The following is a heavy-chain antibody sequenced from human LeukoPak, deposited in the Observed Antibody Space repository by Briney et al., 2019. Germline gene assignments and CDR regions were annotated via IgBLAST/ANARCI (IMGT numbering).Heavy chain of an antibody. CDR2: FSTSSGTI. CDR1: GFTFSSYS. Sequence: GGSLRLSCAASGFTFSSYSMNWVRQAPGKGLEWISYFSTSSGTISYADSVKGRFTISRDNAKSSLYLQMNSLRAEDTAVYYCARDSMYAFDIWGQGTMVTVSS. J-gene: IGHJ3*02. CDR3: ARDSMYAFDI. V-gene: IGHV3-48*01. D-gene: IGHD2-2*01.